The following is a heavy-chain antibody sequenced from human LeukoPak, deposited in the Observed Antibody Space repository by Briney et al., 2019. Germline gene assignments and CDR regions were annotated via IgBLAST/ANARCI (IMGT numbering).Heavy chain of an antibody. CDR3: ARDYGSGSYYQFDY. D-gene: IGHD3-10*01. CDR2: IWYDGSNK. CDR1: GFTFSSYG. V-gene: IGHV3-33*01. J-gene: IGHJ4*02. Sequence: GGSLRLSCAASGFTFSSYGMHWVRQAPGKGLEWVAVIWYDGSNKYYADSVKGRFTISRDNSKNTQYLQMNSLRAEDTAVYYCARDYGSGSYYQFDYWGQGTLVTVSS.